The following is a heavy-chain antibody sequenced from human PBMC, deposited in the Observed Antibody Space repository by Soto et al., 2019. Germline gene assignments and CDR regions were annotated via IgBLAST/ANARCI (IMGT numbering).Heavy chain of an antibody. D-gene: IGHD1-1*01. CDR3: ARGDDWKSSLFDP. V-gene: IGHV4-31*03. CDR1: GGSISSGGYY. CDR2: IYYSGST. Sequence: SETLSLTCTVSGGSISSGGYYWSWIRQHPGKGLEWIGYIYYSGSTYYNPSLKSRVTISVDTSKNQFSLKLSSVTAADTAVYYCARGDDWKSSLFDPWGQGLLVTVSS. J-gene: IGHJ5*02.